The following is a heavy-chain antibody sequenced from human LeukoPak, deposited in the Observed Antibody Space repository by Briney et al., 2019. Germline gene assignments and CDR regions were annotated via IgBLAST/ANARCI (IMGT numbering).Heavy chain of an antibody. D-gene: IGHD3-3*01. V-gene: IGHV1-69*01. CDR1: GGTFSSYA. CDR3: ARGLIPYDFWSGGEGFYYYYYMDV. Sequence: SVKVSCKASGGTFSSYAISWVRQAPGQGLEWMGGIIPIFGTANYAQKFQGRVTITADESTSTAYMELSSLRSEDTAVYYCARGLIPYDFWSGGEGFYYYYYMDVWGKGTTVTVSS. J-gene: IGHJ6*03. CDR2: IIPIFGTA.